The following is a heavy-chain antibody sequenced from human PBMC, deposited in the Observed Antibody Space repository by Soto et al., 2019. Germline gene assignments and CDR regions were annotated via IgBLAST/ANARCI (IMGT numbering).Heavy chain of an antibody. D-gene: IGHD3-22*01. J-gene: IGHJ6*02. Sequence: QVQLVQSGAEVKKPGSSVKVSCKASGGTFSSYAISWVRQAPGQGLEWMGGILPIFGTANYAQKFQGRVTSTADESTSTAYVEPSSLGSEDTAVYYCARVASSGYYFPYYYYYGMDVWGRGTTVTVSS. CDR3: ARVASSGYYFPYYYYYGMDV. CDR1: GGTFSSYA. CDR2: ILPIFGTA. V-gene: IGHV1-69*01.